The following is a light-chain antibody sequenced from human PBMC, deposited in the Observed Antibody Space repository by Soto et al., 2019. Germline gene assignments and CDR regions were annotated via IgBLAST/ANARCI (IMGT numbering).Light chain of an antibody. CDR3: MQALQTPPT. CDR2: LGS. V-gene: IGKV2-28*01. Sequence: DTVMTQSPLSLPVTPGEPASISCWSSQSLLHTDGYNYLDWYLQKPGQSPQLLIYLGSYRASGVPDRFSGSGSRTDFTLKISRVDAEDVGVYYCMQALQTPPTFGQGTKLEI. CDR1: QSLLHTDGYNY. J-gene: IGKJ1*01.